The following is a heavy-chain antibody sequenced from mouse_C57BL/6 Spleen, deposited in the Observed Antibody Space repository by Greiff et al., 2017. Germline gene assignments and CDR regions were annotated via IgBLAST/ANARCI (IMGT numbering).Heavy chain of an antibody. CDR1: GFTFSSYA. J-gene: IGHJ2*01. D-gene: IGHD2-3*01. Sequence: EVKLVESGEGLVKPGGSLKLSCAASGFTFSSYAMSWVRQTPEKRLEWVAYISSGGDYIYYADPVKGRFTISRDNDRNTLYLQMSRLKSEDTAMYYCTRNDGYPGYFDYWGQGTTLTVSS. CDR2: ISSGGDYI. CDR3: TRNDGYPGYFDY. V-gene: IGHV5-9-1*02.